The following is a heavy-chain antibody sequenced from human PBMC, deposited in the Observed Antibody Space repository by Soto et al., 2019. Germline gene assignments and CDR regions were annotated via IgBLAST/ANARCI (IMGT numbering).Heavy chain of an antibody. CDR1: GFTFSSYA. CDR2: ISGSGGSK. J-gene: IGHJ4*02. D-gene: IGHD3-22*01. Sequence: GGSLRLSCAASGFTFSSYAMSWVRQAPGKGLEWVSAISGSGGSKYYADSVKGGFTIYRDNSKNTLYLQMNSLRAENTAVYYCAKDPMIVVVTDTQIDYWGQGTLVTVSS. CDR3: AKDPMIVVVTDTQIDY. V-gene: IGHV3-23*01.